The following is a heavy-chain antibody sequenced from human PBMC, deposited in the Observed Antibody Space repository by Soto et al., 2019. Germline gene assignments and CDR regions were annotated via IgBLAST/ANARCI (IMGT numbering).Heavy chain of an antibody. J-gene: IGHJ4*02. Sequence: QLQLQESGPGLLMPSETLSLTCTVSGGSITSSNYWGWIRQPPGKGLEWIGSIPYSGSTYYKSSLKSRVTISVDTSRNQFSLKLTSVTAADTAVYYCATLPHYGDPKAGFWGQGTLVTVSS. CDR3: ATLPHYGDPKAGF. CDR2: IPYSGST. D-gene: IGHD4-17*01. V-gene: IGHV4-39*01. CDR1: GGSITSSNY.